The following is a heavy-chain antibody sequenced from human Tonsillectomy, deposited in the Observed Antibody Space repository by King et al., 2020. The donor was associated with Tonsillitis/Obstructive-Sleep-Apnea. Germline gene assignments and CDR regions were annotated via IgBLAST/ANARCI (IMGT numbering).Heavy chain of an antibody. D-gene: IGHD3-22*01. Sequence: HVQLQQWGAGLLKPSETLSLTCVVSGGSFSGYYWTWIRQPPGKGLDWIGEINHSGSTNYNPSLKSRVTISVDTSKNQFSLKLNSVTAADTAVYYCARTYYYHSSGYCDYWGQGTLVTVSS. CDR3: ARTYYYHSSGYCDY. CDR1: GGSFSGYY. J-gene: IGHJ4*02. CDR2: INHSGST. V-gene: IGHV4-34*01.